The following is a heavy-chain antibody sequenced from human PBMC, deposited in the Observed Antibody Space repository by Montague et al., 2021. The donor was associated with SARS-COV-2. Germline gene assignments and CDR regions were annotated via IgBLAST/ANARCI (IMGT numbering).Heavy chain of an antibody. Sequence: SETLSLTCAVSRGSFSNYYWTWIRQSPVKGLEWIGEINQGGAPNYTPSLKSRVTISLDTSKKQISLNLNSVTVADTAVFFCARGRPVQGSFRHFDSISSGARDIWAQGSLVIVSS. J-gene: IGHJ3*02. D-gene: IGHD3-9*01. CDR2: INQGGAP. V-gene: IGHV4-34*01. CDR3: ARGRPVQGSFRHFDSISSGARDI. CDR1: RGSFSNYY.